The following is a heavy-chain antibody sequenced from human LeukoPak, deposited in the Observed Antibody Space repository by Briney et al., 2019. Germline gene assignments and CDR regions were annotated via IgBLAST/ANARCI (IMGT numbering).Heavy chain of an antibody. Sequence: GSLRLSCAASGFTFSSYAMSWVRQAPGKGLEWVSAISGSGGSTYYADSVKGRFTISRDNSKNTLYLQMNSLRAEDTAVYYYAKVRYFDWLVDYWGQGTLVTVSS. CDR2: ISGSGGST. D-gene: IGHD3-9*01. CDR1: GFTFSSYA. V-gene: IGHV3-23*01. CDR3: AKVRYFDWLVDY. J-gene: IGHJ4*02.